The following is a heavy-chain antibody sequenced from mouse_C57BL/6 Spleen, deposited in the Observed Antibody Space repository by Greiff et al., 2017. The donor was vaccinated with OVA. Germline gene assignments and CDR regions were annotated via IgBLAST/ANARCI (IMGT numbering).Heavy chain of an antibody. CDR2: INPNNGGT. Sequence: VQLQQSGPELVKPGASVKISCKASGYTFTDYYMNWVKQSHGKSLEWIGDINPNNGGTSYNQKFKGKATLTVDKSSSTAYMELRSLTSEDSAVYYCARGGLEDYYWGQGTTLTVSS. CDR3: ARGGLEDYY. D-gene: IGHD1-1*02. CDR1: GYTFTDYY. V-gene: IGHV1-26*01. J-gene: IGHJ2*01.